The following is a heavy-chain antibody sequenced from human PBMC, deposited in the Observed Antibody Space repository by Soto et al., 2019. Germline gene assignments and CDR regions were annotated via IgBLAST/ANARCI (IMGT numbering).Heavy chain of an antibody. CDR3: AATSWFENSCSPS. V-gene: IGHV4-30-4*01. Sequence: SETLSLTCTVSGGSVSGDNYYWGWIRQPPGKGLEWIGYVYYSGSSHYNPSLKSRLIISMDTSKNQFSLRLSSVTAADTAVYYCAATSWFENSCSPSWGQGALVTVSS. D-gene: IGHD1-26*01. CDR1: GGSVSGDNYY. J-gene: IGHJ5*02. CDR2: VYYSGSS.